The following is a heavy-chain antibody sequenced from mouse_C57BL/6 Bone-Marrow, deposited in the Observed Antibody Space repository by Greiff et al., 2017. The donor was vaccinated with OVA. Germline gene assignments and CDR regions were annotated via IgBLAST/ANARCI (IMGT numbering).Heavy chain of an antibody. D-gene: IGHD2-5*01. J-gene: IGHJ2*01. CDR1: GYTFTSYW. Sequence: QVQLKQPGAELVRPGSSVKLSCKASGYTFTSYWMHWVKQRPIQGLEWIGNIDPSDSETHYNQKFKDKATLTADKSSSTDYMQLSSLTSEDSAVYSCASSRDYYSNYFDYWGQGTTLTVSS. V-gene: IGHV1-52*01. CDR2: IDPSDSET. CDR3: ASSRDYYSNYFDY.